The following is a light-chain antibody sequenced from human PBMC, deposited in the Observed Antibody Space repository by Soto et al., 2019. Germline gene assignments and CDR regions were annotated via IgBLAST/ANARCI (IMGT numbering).Light chain of an antibody. CDR3: QQSYSTPPWT. CDR2: VAS. Sequence: DIQMTQSPSSLSASVGDRVTITCRASQSIGRFLNWHQQKPGKAPNVLINVASTLRSGVPSRFSGSVFGTDFNISISSLQPEDFASYFCQQSYSTPPWTFGPGTKVDIK. V-gene: IGKV1-39*01. CDR1: QSIGRF. J-gene: IGKJ1*01.